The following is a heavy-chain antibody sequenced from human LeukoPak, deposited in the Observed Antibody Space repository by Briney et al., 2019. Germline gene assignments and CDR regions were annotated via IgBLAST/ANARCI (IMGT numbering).Heavy chain of an antibody. Sequence: ASVKVSCKASGFTFTSYGISWVRQAPGQGLEWMGWISANNGNTIYVQNFQGRVTMTTDTSTSTAYMELRSLRSDDTAVYYCARGGRPMVPLSWFDPWGQGTLVTVSS. D-gene: IGHD3-10*01. CDR1: GFTFTSYG. V-gene: IGHV1-18*01. CDR3: ARGGRPMVPLSWFDP. CDR2: ISANNGNT. J-gene: IGHJ5*02.